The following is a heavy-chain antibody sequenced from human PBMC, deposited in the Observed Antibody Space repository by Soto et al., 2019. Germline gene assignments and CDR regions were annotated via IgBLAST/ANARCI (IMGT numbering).Heavy chain of an antibody. Sequence: EVQLVESGGGLVQPGVSLRLSCAASGFTFSSYSMNWVRQAPGKGLEWVSYISSSSSTIYYADSVKGRFTISRDNAKNSLYLQMNSLRAEDTAVYYCARDKGRSPLDYWGQGTLVTVSS. D-gene: IGHD2-15*01. J-gene: IGHJ4*02. V-gene: IGHV3-48*01. CDR1: GFTFSSYS. CDR2: ISSSSSTI. CDR3: ARDKGRSPLDY.